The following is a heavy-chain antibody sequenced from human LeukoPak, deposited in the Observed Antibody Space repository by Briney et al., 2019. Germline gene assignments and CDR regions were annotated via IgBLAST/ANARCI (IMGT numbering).Heavy chain of an antibody. V-gene: IGHV4-59*12. Sequence: PSETLSLTCTVSGGSISSYYWSWIRQPPGKGLEWIGYIYYSGSTYYNPSLKSRVTISVDTSKNQFSLKLSSVTAADTAVYYCARVPILHTAFDIWGQGTMVTVSS. CDR1: GGSISSYY. CDR3: ARVPILHTAFDI. J-gene: IGHJ3*02. D-gene: IGHD3-3*01. CDR2: IYYSGST.